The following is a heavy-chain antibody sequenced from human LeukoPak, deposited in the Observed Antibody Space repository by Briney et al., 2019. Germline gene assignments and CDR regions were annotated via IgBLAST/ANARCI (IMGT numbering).Heavy chain of an antibody. J-gene: IGHJ6*02. D-gene: IGHD5-18*01. CDR1: GGTFSSYA. CDR3: AKESRYSYKGQNSKYYYGMDV. Sequence: ASVTVSCKASGGTFSSYAISWVRQAPGQGLEWMGGIIPIFGTANYAQKFQGRVTITADESTSTAYMELSSLRSEDTAVYYCAKESRYSYKGQNSKYYYGMDVWGQGTTVTVSS. CDR2: IIPIFGTA. V-gene: IGHV1-69*13.